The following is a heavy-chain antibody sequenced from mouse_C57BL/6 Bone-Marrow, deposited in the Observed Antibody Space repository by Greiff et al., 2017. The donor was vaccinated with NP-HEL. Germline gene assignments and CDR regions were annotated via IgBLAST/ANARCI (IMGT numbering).Heavy chain of an antibody. CDR1: GYTFTSYG. Sequence: VKLVESGAELARPGASVKLSCKASGYTFTSYGISWVKQRTGQGLEWIGEIYPRSGNTYYNEKFKGKATLTADKSSSTAYMELRSLTSEDSAVYFCARDYSNYVDAMDYWGQGTSVTVSS. J-gene: IGHJ4*01. CDR2: IYPRSGNT. V-gene: IGHV1-81*01. CDR3: ARDYSNYVDAMDY. D-gene: IGHD2-5*01.